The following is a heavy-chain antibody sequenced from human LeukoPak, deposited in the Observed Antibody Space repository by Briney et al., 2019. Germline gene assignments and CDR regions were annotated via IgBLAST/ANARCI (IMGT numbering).Heavy chain of an antibody. V-gene: IGHV4-4*07. CDR1: GGSISGYY. CDR2: IYTSGST. CDR3: AGTSYFDWLLNI. D-gene: IGHD3-9*01. Sequence: SETLSLTCTVSGGSISGYYWSWIRQPAGKGLEWIGRIYTSGSTNYNPSLKSRVTMSVDTSKNQFSLKLSSVTAADTAVYYCAGTSYFDWLLNIWGQGTMVTVSS. J-gene: IGHJ3*02.